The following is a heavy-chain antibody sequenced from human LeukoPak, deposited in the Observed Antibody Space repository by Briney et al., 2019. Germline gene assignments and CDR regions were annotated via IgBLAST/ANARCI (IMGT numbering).Heavy chain of an antibody. D-gene: IGHD3-16*01. CDR1: GYTFSSYY. V-gene: IGHV1-46*01. Sequence: ASVKVSCKASGYTFSSYYMHWVRQAPGQGLEWMGIINPSRGSTSYAPKFQGRVTMTRDTSSSTVHMELRGLGSDDTAVYYCARDATRGIGGSYDFDFWGQGTLVTVSS. CDR3: ARDATRGIGGSYDFDF. J-gene: IGHJ4*02. CDR2: INPSRGST.